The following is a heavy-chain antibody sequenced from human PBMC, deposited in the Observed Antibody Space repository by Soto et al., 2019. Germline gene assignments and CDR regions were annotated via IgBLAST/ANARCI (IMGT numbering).Heavy chain of an antibody. J-gene: IGHJ5*02. D-gene: IGHD3-10*02. CDR1: GDSISGGTYY. CDR3: ARTLFGWGIWFDP. CDR2: IYYSGSA. Sequence: SETLSLTCTVSGDSISGGTYYWSWIRQHPGKGLEWIGYIYYSGSAYYNPSLKSRVTISVDTSKNQFSLKLSSVTAADTAVYYCARTLFGWGIWFDPWGQGTLVTVSS. V-gene: IGHV4-31*03.